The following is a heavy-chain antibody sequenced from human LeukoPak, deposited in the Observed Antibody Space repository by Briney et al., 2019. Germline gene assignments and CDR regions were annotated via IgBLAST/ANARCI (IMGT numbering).Heavy chain of an antibody. CDR2: INSINAV. J-gene: IGHJ4*02. V-gene: IGHV3-48*01. D-gene: IGHD5-18*01. Sequence: GGSLRLSCAASGFMFDTYIMTRVRQAPGKGLEWISYINSINAVYYTDSVQGRFNISRDNAKNSLYLQMNSLRVEDTAMYYCARVSARGYDYWGRGTLVTVSS. CDR3: ARVSARGYDY. CDR1: GFMFDTYI.